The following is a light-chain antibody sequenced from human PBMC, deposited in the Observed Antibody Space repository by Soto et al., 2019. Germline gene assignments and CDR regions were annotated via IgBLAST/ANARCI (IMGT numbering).Light chain of an antibody. CDR1: HSVNSH. Sequence: ETLMTQSPANLSLSPGERATLSCRASHSVNSHVAWYQQKPGQAPRLLLYGASTRATGIPVRFSGSGFGTEFTLTISSLQSEDFAVYYCQQYKNWPLFGQGTRLEI. CDR2: GAS. V-gene: IGKV3-15*01. CDR3: QQYKNWPL. J-gene: IGKJ5*01.